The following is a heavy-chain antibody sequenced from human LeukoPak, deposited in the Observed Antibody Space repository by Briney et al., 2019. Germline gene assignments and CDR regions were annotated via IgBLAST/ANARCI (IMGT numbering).Heavy chain of an antibody. CDR1: GGSISSSNW. J-gene: IGHJ4*02. CDR2: IYHSGST. CDR3: ARSPSRYDILTGYYTRHFDY. V-gene: IGHV4-4*02. Sequence: SETLSLTCAVSGGSISSSNWWSWVRQPPGKGLEWIGEIYHSGSTNYNPSLKSRVTISVDKSKNQSSLKLSSVTAADTAVYYCARSPSRYDILTGYYTRHFDYWGQGTLVTVSS. D-gene: IGHD3-9*01.